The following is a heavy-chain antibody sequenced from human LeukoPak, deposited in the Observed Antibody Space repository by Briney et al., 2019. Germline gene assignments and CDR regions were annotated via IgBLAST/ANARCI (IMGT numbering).Heavy chain of an antibody. CDR3: AKEGFNPGAYYFDY. D-gene: IGHD3-10*01. J-gene: IGHJ4*02. CDR1: GYSISSGYY. CDR2: IYHSGST. V-gene: IGHV4-38-2*02. Sequence: SETLSLTCTVSGYSISSGYYWGWIRQPPGKGLEWIGSIYHSGSTYYNPSLKSRVTISVDTSKNQFSLKLSSVTAADTAVYYCAKEGFNPGAYYFDYWGQGTLVTVSS.